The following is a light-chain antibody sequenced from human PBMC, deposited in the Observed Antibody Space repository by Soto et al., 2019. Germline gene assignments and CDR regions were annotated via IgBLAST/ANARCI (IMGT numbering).Light chain of an antibody. J-gene: IGKJ1*01. V-gene: IGKV3-15*01. CDR2: GAS. Sequence: EIVLTQSPGTLSLSPGERATLSCRASQSVSTNLAWYQQKAGQAPRLLIYGASTRATGIPARFSGSGSGTEFTLTISSLQSEDFAVYYCQQYSIWRTLGQGTKVDIK. CDR1: QSVSTN. CDR3: QQYSIWRT.